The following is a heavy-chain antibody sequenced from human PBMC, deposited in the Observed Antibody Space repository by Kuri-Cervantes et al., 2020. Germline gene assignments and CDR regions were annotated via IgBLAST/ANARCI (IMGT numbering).Heavy chain of an antibody. CDR1: GFTFSTFG. J-gene: IGHJ5*02. CDR3: ARDSRGRSNWFDP. V-gene: IGHV3-30*03. CDR2: IPHVGSDQ. D-gene: IGHD3-16*01. Sequence: GGSLRLSCAASGFTFSTFGMPWVRQAPGKGLEWVALIPHVGSDQYYVDSVKGRFTISRDNAKNSLSLQMNTLRADDTAVYYCARDSRGRSNWFDPWGQGTLVTVSS.